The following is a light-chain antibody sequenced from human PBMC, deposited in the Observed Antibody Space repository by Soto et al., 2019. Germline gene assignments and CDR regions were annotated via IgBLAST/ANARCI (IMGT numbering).Light chain of an antibody. CDR1: HNITSKS. V-gene: IGKV3-20*01. CDR3: QQYDTSYFT. Sequence: EIVLTQTPGTLSLSPGERATLTCQTGHNITSKSLAWYQQKPGQAPRLLIYDTSSRAADVPDRFTGAGSRTDFTLTVNRLEPEDFAVYYCQQYDTSYFTFGPGTRVD. CDR2: DTS. J-gene: IGKJ3*01.